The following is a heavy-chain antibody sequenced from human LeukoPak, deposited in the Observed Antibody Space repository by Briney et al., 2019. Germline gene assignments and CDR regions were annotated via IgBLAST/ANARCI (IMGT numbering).Heavy chain of an antibody. D-gene: IGHD3-10*01. V-gene: IGHV3-21*01. J-gene: IGHJ4*02. CDR1: GSTFSSYS. CDR2: ISSSSSYI. Sequence: PGGSLRLSCAASGSTFSSYSMNWVRQAPGKGLEWVSSISSSSSYIYYADSVKGRFTISRDNAKNSLYLQMNSLRAEDTAVYYCARGPMVRGPDYWGQGTLVTVSS. CDR3: ARGPMVRGPDY.